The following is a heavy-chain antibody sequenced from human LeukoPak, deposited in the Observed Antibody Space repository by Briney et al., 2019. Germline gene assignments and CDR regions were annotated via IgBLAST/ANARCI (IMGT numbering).Heavy chain of an antibody. D-gene: IGHD5-18*01. CDR2: IYTSGST. Sequence: SETLSLTCTVSGGSISSYYWSWIRQPAGKGLEWIGRIYTSGSTNYNPSLKSRGTMSVETSKNQFSLKLSSVTAADTAVYYCARVGYSYGFDYYYYYYMDVWGKGTTVTVSS. CDR3: ARVGYSYGFDYYYYYYMDV. V-gene: IGHV4-4*07. J-gene: IGHJ6*03. CDR1: GGSISSYY.